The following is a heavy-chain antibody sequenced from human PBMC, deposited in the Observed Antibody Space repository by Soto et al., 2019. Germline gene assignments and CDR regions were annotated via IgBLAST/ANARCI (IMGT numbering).Heavy chain of an antibody. D-gene: IGHD6-13*01. J-gene: IGHJ4*02. V-gene: IGHV3-30*18. CDR2: ISYDGSNK. CDR1: GFTFSSYG. CDR3: AKDVYSSSWYTSHGLDY. Sequence: QVQLVESGGGVVQPGGSLRLSCAASGFTFSSYGMHWVRQAPGKGLEWVAVISYDGSNKYYADSVKGRFTISRDNSKNTLYLQMNSLRAEDTAVYYCAKDVYSSSWYTSHGLDYWGQGTLVTVSS.